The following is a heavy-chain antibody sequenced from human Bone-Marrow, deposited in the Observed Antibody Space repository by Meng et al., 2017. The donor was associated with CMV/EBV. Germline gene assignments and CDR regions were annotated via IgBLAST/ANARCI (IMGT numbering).Heavy chain of an antibody. CDR3: ARGNWNYGHYYYYGMAV. CDR1: GYTFTSYY. Sequence: ASVKVSCKASGYTFTSYYMHWVRQAPGQGLEWMGIINPSGGSTSYAQKFQGRVTMTRDTSTSTVYMELSSLRSEDTAVYYCARGNWNYGHYYYYGMAVWGPGHTVTVSS. J-gene: IGHJ6*01. D-gene: IGHD1-7*01. CDR2: INPSGGST. V-gene: IGHV1-46*01.